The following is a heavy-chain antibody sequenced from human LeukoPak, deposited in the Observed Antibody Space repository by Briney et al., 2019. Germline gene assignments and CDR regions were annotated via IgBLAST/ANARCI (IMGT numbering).Heavy chain of an antibody. CDR3: ARDGYGNNYMDV. Sequence: HPAGTLRLSCAASGFSVSSNFMSSVRQPPGKGLEWVSVIYSGGTTYYADSVKGRFTISRDNSKNRLSLQMNNLRAEDTAVYYCARDGYGNNYMDVWGKGTTVTVSS. V-gene: IGHV3-53*01. CDR2: IYSGGTT. D-gene: IGHD1/OR15-1a*01. CDR1: GFSVSSNF. J-gene: IGHJ6*03.